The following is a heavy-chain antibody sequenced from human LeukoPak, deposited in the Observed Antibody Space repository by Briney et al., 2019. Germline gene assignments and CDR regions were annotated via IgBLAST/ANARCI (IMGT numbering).Heavy chain of an antibody. V-gene: IGHV4-34*01. Sequence: LETLSLTCAGFGGSFSGYYWTWIRQPPGKALEWIGEINHTGNTNYNPSLKSRLTISVDTSKNHSSLNLTSMTAADTALYFCARGYYGRSGDYYFENWGPG. CDR3: ARGYYGRSGDYYFEN. D-gene: IGHD3-22*01. CDR2: INHTGNT. CDR1: GGSFSGYY. J-gene: IGHJ4*02.